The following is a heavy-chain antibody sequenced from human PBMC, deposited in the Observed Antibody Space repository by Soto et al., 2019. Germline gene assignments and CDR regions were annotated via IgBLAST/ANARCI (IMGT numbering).Heavy chain of an antibody. J-gene: IGHJ5*02. CDR2: ISYDGSNK. CDR1: GFTFSSYA. D-gene: IGHD3-22*01. CDR3: ARDLVGSMIVVVPGGFDP. Sequence: QVQLVESGGGVVQPGRSLRLSCAASGFTFSSYAMHWVRQAPGKGLEWVAVISYDGSNKYYADSVKGRFTISRDNSKNTLYLQINSLRAEDTAVYYCARDLVGSMIVVVPGGFDPWGQGTLVTVSS. V-gene: IGHV3-30-3*01.